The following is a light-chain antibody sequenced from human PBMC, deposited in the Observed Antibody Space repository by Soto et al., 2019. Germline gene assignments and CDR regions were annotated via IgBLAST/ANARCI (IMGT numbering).Light chain of an antibody. Sequence: QSVLTQPPSVSGAPGQRVTISCTGSSSNIGAGYDVHWYQQRPGTAPKLIMYGNSNRPSGVPDRFSGSKSGTSASLAITGLPAEDEADYYCQSYDSSQPGVFGTGTKLTVL. V-gene: IGLV1-40*01. J-gene: IGLJ1*01. CDR1: SSNIGAGYD. CDR3: QSYDSSQPGV. CDR2: GNS.